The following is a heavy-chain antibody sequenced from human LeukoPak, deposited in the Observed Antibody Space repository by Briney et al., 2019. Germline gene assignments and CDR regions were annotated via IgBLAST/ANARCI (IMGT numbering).Heavy chain of an antibody. CDR2: INHSGST. V-gene: IGHV4-34*01. CDR3: AHYYYYGSGLNWFDP. Sequence: SETLSLTCAVYGGSFSGSYWSWIRQPPGKGLEWIGAINHSGSTNYNPSLKSRVTISVDTSKNQFSLKLSSVTAADTAVYYCAHYYYYGSGLNWFDPWGQGTLVTVSS. CDR1: GGSFSGSY. J-gene: IGHJ5*02. D-gene: IGHD3-10*01.